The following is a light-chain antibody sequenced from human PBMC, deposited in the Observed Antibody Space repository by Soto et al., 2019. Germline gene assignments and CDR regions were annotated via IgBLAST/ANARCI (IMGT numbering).Light chain of an antibody. CDR1: SSDVGYYNY. Sequence: QSALTQPASVSGSPGQSITISCTGTSSDVGYYNYVSWYQQHPGKAPKLMIYDVGNRPSGVSIRFSGSKSGNTASLTISGLQADDEADYYCSSYAHSSIYVFGTGTKVTVL. CDR2: DVG. J-gene: IGLJ1*01. CDR3: SSYAHSSIYV. V-gene: IGLV2-14*03.